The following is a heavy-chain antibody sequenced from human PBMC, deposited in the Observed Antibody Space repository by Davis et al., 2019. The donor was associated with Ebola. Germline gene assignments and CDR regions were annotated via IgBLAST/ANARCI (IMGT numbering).Heavy chain of an antibody. CDR3: GGAWD. V-gene: IGHV3-23*01. CDR2: ISSNGATT. Sequence: GESLKTSCVDSGFTFSNYDMTWVRQAPGKGLDWVSRISSNGATTYYADSVRGRFTISRDNSRNTLYLQMNSRRAEDTAIYYCGGAWDWGQGTLVTVSS. J-gene: IGHJ4*02. CDR1: GFTFSNYD. D-gene: IGHD1-26*01.